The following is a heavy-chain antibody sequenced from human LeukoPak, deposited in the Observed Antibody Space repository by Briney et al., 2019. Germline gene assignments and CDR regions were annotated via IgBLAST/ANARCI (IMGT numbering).Heavy chain of an antibody. CDR1: RGSISSGSYY. CDR2: IYYSGST. CDR3: AAGSPTHFDY. V-gene: IGHV4-39*07. D-gene: IGHD1-26*01. J-gene: IGHJ4*02. Sequence: SETLSLTCTVSRGSISSGSYYWGWIRQPPGKGLEWIGSIYYSGSTYYNPSLKSRVTISVDRSKNQFSLKLSSVTVADTAVYYCAAGSPTHFDYWGQGTLVTVSS.